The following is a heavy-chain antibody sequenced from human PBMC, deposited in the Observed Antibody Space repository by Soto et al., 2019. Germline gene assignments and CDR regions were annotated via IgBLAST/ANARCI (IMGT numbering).Heavy chain of an antibody. J-gene: IGHJ4*02. CDR1: GYTFTSYA. D-gene: IGHD3-22*01. CDR3: ARPPPTYYDSSGYYFDY. Sequence: ASVKVSCKASGYTFTSYAMHWVRQAPGQRLEWMGRINAGNGNTKYSQKFQGRVTITRDTSASTAYMELSSLRSEDTAVYYCARPPPTYYDSSGYYFDYWGQGTLVTVSS. CDR2: INAGNGNT. V-gene: IGHV1-3*01.